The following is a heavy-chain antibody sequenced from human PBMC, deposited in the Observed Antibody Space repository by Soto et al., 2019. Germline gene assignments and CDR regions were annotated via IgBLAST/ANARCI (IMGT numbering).Heavy chain of an antibody. Sequence: QVQLQQSGPRLVKPSETLSLTCTVSSGPSSSYNWGWIRQSPGRSLEWIGYVYNTGGSGYNPSLESRVTKSADTSTNIISLILTAVTAADTAVYYCGRQGIGYVHGLVDVWGQGTTVTVSS. CDR3: GRQGIGYVHGLVDV. D-gene: IGHD5-12*01. CDR1: SGPSSSYN. J-gene: IGHJ6*02. CDR2: VYNTGGS. V-gene: IGHV4-59*08.